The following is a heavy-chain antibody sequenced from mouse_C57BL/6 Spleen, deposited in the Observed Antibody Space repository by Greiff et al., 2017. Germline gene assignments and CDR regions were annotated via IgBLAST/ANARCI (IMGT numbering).Heavy chain of an antibody. CDR1: GYTFTDYY. J-gene: IGHJ4*01. V-gene: IGHV1-19*01. CDR3: ARPIYYGNPYAMDY. CDR2: INPYNGGT. Sequence: VQLQQSGPVLVKPGASVKMSCKASGYTFTDYYMNWVKQSHGKSLEWIGVINPYNGGTSYNQKFKGKATLTVDKSSSTAYMELNSLTSEDSAVYYCARPIYYGNPYAMDYWGQGTSVTVSS. D-gene: IGHD2-1*01.